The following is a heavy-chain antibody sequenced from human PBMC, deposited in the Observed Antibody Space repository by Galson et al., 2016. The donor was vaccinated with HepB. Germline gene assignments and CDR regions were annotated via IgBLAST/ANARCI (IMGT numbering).Heavy chain of an antibody. Sequence: SVKVSCKASGYSFSNYGMNWVRQAPGQGLEWMGWINTNTGTPSYAQDFTGRFEFSLDTSATTAYLRISNLKAEDSAVSYCGRVDLSTDLWWGYYYGLDVWGQGTTVTVSS. J-gene: IGHJ6*02. CDR3: GRVDLSTDLWWGYYYGLDV. V-gene: IGHV7-4-1*01. CDR1: GYSFSNYG. D-gene: IGHD3-3*01. CDR2: INTNTGTP.